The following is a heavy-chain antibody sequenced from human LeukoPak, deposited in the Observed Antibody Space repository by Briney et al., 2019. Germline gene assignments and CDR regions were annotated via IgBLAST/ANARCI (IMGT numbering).Heavy chain of an antibody. CDR2: ISESGSGT. V-gene: IGHV3-23*01. Sequence: GSLRLSCAASGFTFSSYSMNWVRQAPGKGLEWVSSISESGSGTYYADSVKGRFTISRDNSKNTLYLQMNSLRAEDTAVYYCAKDRAAVAGVDYWGQGTLVTVSS. CDR3: AKDRAAVAGVDY. CDR1: GFTFSSYS. J-gene: IGHJ4*02. D-gene: IGHD6-19*01.